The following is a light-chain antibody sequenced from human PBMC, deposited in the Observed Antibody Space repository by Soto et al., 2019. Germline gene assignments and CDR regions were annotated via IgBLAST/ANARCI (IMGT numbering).Light chain of an antibody. J-gene: IGKJ5*01. Sequence: EIVLTQSPGTLSLSPGERATLSCRASQSVGSNFLAWYQQKPGQAPRLLIYGASRRATGIPDRFSGSGSGTDFTLTISRLESEDFALYYCQHYGSSPSTFGQGTRLEIK. CDR3: QHYGSSPST. CDR1: QSVGSNF. V-gene: IGKV3-20*01. CDR2: GAS.